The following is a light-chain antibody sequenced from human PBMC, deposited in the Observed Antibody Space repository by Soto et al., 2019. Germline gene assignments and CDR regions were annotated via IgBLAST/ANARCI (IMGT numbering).Light chain of an antibody. CDR1: QSVSSNY. CDR3: QQYGSSPTT. J-gene: IGKJ1*01. Sequence: ESVLTQSPGTLSLSPGERATLSCRASQSVSSNYLAWYQLKPGQAPRLLIYGASTRATGIPDRFSGSGSGTDFTLTISRLEPEDFAVYYCQQYGSSPTTFGQGTKVDIK. CDR2: GAS. V-gene: IGKV3-20*01.